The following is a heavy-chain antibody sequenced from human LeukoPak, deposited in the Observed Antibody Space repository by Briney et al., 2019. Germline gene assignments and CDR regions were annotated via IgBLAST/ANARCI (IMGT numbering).Heavy chain of an antibody. D-gene: IGHD2-2*01. V-gene: IGHV3-74*01. J-gene: IGHJ6*02. CDR3: ARANIVVVPAAMNYYYYGMDV. Sequence: PGGSLRLSCAASGFTFSSYWMHWVRQAPGKGLVWVSRINSDGSSTSYADSVKGRFTISRDNAKNTLYLQMNSLRAEDTAVYYCARANIVVVPAAMNYYYYGMDVWGQGATVTVSS. CDR2: INSDGSST. CDR1: GFTFSSYW.